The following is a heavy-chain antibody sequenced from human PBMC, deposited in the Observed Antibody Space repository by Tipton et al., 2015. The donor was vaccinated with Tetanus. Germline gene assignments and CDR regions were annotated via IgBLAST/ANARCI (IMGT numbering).Heavy chain of an antibody. J-gene: IGHJ3*02. V-gene: IGHV1-18*01. Sequence: QLVQSGAEVKKPGASVKVSCKASGYTFTSYGISWVRQAPGQGLEWMGWISAYNGNTNYAQKLQGRVTMTTDTSTSTAYMELRSQRSDDTAVYYCARDPSITMIVVVSAFDIWGQGTMFTVSS. CDR1: GYTFTSYG. D-gene: IGHD3-22*01. CDR2: ISAYNGNT. CDR3: ARDPSITMIVVVSAFDI.